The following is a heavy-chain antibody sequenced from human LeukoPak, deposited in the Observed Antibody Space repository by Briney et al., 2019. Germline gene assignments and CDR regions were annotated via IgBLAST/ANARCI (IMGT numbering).Heavy chain of an antibody. CDR1: GGTFSSYA. J-gene: IGHJ3*02. CDR2: IIPIFGTA. D-gene: IGHD6-19*01. Sequence: ASVKVSCKASGGTFSSYAISWVRQAPGQGLEWMGGIIPIFGTANYAQKFQGRVTITADKSTSTAYMELSSLRSEDTAVYYCARDRRYWIAVAGTRPTGDAFDIWGQGTMVTVSS. CDR3: ARDRRYWIAVAGTRPTGDAFDI. V-gene: IGHV1-69*06.